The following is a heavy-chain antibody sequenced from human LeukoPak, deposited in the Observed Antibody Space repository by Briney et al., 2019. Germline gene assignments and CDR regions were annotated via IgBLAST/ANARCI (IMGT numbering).Heavy chain of an antibody. D-gene: IGHD3-10*01. CDR3: AKGTMIRGVIYDYYGMDV. Sequence: GGSLRLSCAASGFTCSSYGMHWVRQAPGKGLEWVAVISYDGSNKYYADSVKGRFTISRDNSKNTLYLQMNSLRAEDTAVYYCAKGTMIRGVIYDYYGMDVWGQGTTVTVSS. V-gene: IGHV3-30*18. CDR1: GFTCSSYG. J-gene: IGHJ6*02. CDR2: ISYDGSNK.